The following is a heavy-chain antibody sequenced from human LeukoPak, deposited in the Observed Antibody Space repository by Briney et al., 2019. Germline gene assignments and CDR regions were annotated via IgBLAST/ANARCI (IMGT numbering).Heavy chain of an antibody. V-gene: IGHV3-48*03. Sequence: PGGSLRLSCAASGFTFSSYEMNWVRQAPGKGLEGVSYISSSGSTIYYADSVKGRFTISRDNAKNSLYLQMNSLRAEDTAVYYCARDVCSTSCYMNYYGMDVWGQGTTVTVSS. D-gene: IGHD2-2*02. CDR2: ISSSGSTI. J-gene: IGHJ6*02. CDR1: GFTFSSYE. CDR3: ARDVCSTSCYMNYYGMDV.